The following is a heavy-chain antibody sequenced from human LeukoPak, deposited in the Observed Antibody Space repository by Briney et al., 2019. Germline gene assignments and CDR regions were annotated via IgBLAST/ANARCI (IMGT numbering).Heavy chain of an antibody. CDR1: GFTFSSYG. J-gene: IGHJ4*02. Sequence: GGTLRLSCAASGFTFSSYGMSWVRQAPGKGLEWVSAISPSGDSTAYADSVKGRFTISRDNPKNTLYLQMNSLRAEDTAVYYCAKERGYREYDLDYWGQGTLVTVSS. V-gene: IGHV3-23*01. D-gene: IGHD5-12*01. CDR2: ISPSGDST. CDR3: AKERGYREYDLDY.